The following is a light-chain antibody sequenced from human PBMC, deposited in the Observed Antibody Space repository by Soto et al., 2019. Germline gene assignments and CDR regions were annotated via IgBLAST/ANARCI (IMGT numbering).Light chain of an antibody. CDR1: QSVSNN. V-gene: IGKV3-11*01. Sequence: EIVLTQSPATLSLSPGERATLSCRASQSVSNNLAWYQQKPGQAPRLLIYDASNRATGIPARFSGSGSGTDLTLTISSLEPEDFAIYYCQQRSNRPLTFGGGTKVEIK. CDR2: DAS. J-gene: IGKJ4*01. CDR3: QQRSNRPLT.